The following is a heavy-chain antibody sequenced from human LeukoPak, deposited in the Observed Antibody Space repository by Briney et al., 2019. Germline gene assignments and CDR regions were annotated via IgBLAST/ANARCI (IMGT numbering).Heavy chain of an antibody. CDR3: AKDCHSSGCLDH. Sequence: GGSLRLSCAASGFTFSSYDMHWVRQAPGKGLEWVTVISYDGRNKYYADSVKGRFTISRDNSNLYLQMNSLRAEDTAVYYCAKDCHSSGCLDHRGQGTLVTVSS. CDR1: GFTFSSYD. V-gene: IGHV3-30*18. J-gene: IGHJ4*02. D-gene: IGHD6-19*01. CDR2: ISYDGRNK.